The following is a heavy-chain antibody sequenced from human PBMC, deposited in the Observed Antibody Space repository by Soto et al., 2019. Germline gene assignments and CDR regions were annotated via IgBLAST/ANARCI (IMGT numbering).Heavy chain of an antibody. Sequence: EVQLLESGGGLVKPGGSLRLSCEASGFTFSRYGMSWVRQAPGRGLQWVAGISVSGDNTSYADSARGRFTIYRDNSKNTLYLQMNGLRAEDTALYYCAKDAKIRTKVWFPAGYGMDVWGQGTTVTVSS. D-gene: IGHD3-10*01. J-gene: IGHJ6*02. V-gene: IGHV3-23*01. CDR3: AKDAKIRTKVWFPAGYGMDV. CDR2: ISVSGDNT. CDR1: GFTFSRYG.